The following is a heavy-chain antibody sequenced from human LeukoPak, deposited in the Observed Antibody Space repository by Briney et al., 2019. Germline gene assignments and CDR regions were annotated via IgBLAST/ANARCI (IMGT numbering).Heavy chain of an antibody. V-gene: IGHV1-3*01. J-gene: IGHJ4*02. CDR1: GYSFTNYP. CDR3: ARVPTGTVDY. D-gene: IGHD1-1*01. Sequence: ASVKVSCKASGYSFTNYPMHWVRQAPGQRLEWMGWINAGNGDTKYSQKFQGRVTITRDTSASIAYMELSSLRSDDTAVYYCARVPTGTVDYWGQGTLLTVSS. CDR2: INAGNGDT.